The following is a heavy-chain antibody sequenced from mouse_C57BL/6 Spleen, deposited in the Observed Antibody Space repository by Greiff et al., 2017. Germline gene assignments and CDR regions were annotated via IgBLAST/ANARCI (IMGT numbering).Heavy chain of an antibody. D-gene: IGHD2-4*01. V-gene: IGHV1-50*01. Sequence: QVQLQQPGAELVKPGASVKLSCKASGYTFTSYWMQWVKQRPGQGLEWIGEIDPSDSYTNYNQKFKGKATLTVDTSSSTAYMQLSSLTSEDSAVYYCARGGYDYRTAWFAYWGQGTLVTVSA. J-gene: IGHJ3*01. CDR2: IDPSDSYT. CDR1: GYTFTSYW. CDR3: ARGGYDYRTAWFAY.